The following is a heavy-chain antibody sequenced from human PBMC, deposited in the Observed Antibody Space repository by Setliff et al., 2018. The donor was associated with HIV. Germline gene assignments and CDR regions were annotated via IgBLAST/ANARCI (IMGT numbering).Heavy chain of an antibody. CDR2: IYYRGGI. J-gene: IGHJ6*03. V-gene: IGHV4-39*01. Sequence: SETLSLTCTVSGGSIFNGSSWWGWVRQPPGKPLEWLATIYYRGGIFYNPSLKSRITVSLDTSKNQFSVNMRSVTAADTAVYYCVRHTAVNISPSGMGYYYIDVWDKGTSVTVSS. D-gene: IGHD4-17*01. CDR3: VRHTAVNISPSGMGYYYIDV. CDR1: GGSIFNGSSW.